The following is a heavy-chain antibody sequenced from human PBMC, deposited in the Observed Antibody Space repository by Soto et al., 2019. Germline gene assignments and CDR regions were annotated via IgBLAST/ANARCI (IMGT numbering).Heavy chain of an antibody. Sequence: PGGSLRLSCAASGFTFSSYSMNWVRQAPGKGLEWVSYISSSSSTIYYADSVKGRFTISRDNAKNSLYLQMNSLRDEDTAVYYCARARVGTTVTTEGDYWGQGTLVTVSS. D-gene: IGHD4-17*01. CDR3: ARARVGTTVTTEGDY. CDR2: ISSSSSTI. CDR1: GFTFSSYS. V-gene: IGHV3-48*02. J-gene: IGHJ4*02.